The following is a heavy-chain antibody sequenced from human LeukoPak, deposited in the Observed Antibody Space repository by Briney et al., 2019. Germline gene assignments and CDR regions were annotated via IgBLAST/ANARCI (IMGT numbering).Heavy chain of an antibody. CDR1: GDPISSNRYY. D-gene: IGHD2-2*01. V-gene: IGHV4-39*01. J-gene: IGHJ2*01. CDR2: FYYRGNP. CDR3: SRQSCTDTSCTVFRWYFDL. Sequence: PSEALSLTCTVSGDPISSNRYYWGWLRQPPGQVLEGFGSFYYRGNPYDNPSLKSRVTISVDTSKNPFSLRLSSVTAADTAIYHCSRQSCTDTSCTVFRWYFDLWGRGTLVTVSS.